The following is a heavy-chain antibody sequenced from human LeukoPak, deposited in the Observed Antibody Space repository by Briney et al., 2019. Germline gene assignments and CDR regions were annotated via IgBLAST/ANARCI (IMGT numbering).Heavy chain of an antibody. CDR2: IYYSGST. J-gene: IGHJ4*02. D-gene: IGHD3-22*01. CDR3: ARVSRITMIVVVTAFDY. CDR1: GGSISSSSYY. Sequence: SETLSLTCTVSGGSISSSSYYWGWIRQPPGKGLEWIGSIYYSGSTYYNPSLKSRVTISVDTSKNQFSLKLSSVTAADTAVYYCARVSRITMIVVVTAFDYWGQGTLVTVSS. V-gene: IGHV4-39*07.